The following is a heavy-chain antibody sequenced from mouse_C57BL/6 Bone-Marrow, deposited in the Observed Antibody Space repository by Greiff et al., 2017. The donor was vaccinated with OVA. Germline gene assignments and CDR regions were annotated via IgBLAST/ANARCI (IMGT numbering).Heavy chain of an antibody. J-gene: IGHJ1*03. CDR3: ASFYGLSYWYFDV. V-gene: IGHV2-2*01. CDR1: GFSLTSYG. CDR2: IWSGGST. D-gene: IGHD1-1*01. Sequence: VKLQESGPGLVQPSQSLSITCTVSGFSLTSYGVHWVRQSPGKGLEWLGVIWSGGSTDYNAAFISSLSISKDNSKSQVFFKMNSLQADDTAIYYCASFYGLSYWYFDVWGTGTTVTVSS.